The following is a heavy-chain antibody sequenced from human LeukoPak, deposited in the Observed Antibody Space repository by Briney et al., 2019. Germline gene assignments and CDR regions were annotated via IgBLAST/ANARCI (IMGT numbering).Heavy chain of an antibody. Sequence: ASVKVSCKASGYTFTGYYMHWVRQAPGQGPEWMGWINPNSGGTNYAQKFQGRVTMTRDTSIGTAYMELSRLRSDDTAVYYCARESVEYSSSFDIWGQGTMVTVSS. J-gene: IGHJ3*02. CDR3: ARESVEYSSSFDI. CDR2: INPNSGGT. V-gene: IGHV1-2*02. CDR1: GYTFTGYY. D-gene: IGHD6-6*01.